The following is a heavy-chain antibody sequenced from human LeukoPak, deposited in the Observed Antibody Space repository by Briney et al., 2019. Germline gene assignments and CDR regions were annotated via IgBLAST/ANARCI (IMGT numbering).Heavy chain of an antibody. CDR1: GGSISSGGYY. V-gene: IGHV4-39*07. CDR2: INHSGST. J-gene: IGHJ4*02. CDR3: ARRGLSSHRRARDQITMVRGVIGY. D-gene: IGHD3-10*01. Sequence: SETLSLTCTVSGGSISSGGYYWSWIRQPPGKGLEWIGEINHSGSTNYNPSLKSRVTISVDTSKNQFSLKLSSVTAADTAVYYCARRGLSSHRRARDQITMVRGVIGYWGQGTLVTVSS.